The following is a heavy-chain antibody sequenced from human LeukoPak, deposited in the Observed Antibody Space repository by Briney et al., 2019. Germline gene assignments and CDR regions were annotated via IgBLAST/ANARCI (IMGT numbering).Heavy chain of an antibody. CDR1: GGSFSGYY. D-gene: IGHD3-22*01. J-gene: IGHJ4*02. V-gene: IGHV4-34*01. Sequence: SDTLSMSYTAYGGSFSGYYWTWTRQPPGKGQNWIGEINHSGSTNYNPYLRSRVCISVYTSKNQFSLMLSSVTAADTAVYYCARVQKRLSRTYYYDSSGLDYWGQGTLVTVSS. CDR3: ARVQKRLSRTYYYDSSGLDY. CDR2: INHSGST.